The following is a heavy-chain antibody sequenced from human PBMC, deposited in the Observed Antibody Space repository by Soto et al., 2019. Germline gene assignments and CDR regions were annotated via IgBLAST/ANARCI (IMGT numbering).Heavy chain of an antibody. CDR2: IIPIFGTT. CDR3: ARVRYSGSWGGAQNYHYGMDI. CDR1: GGTFSSYA. D-gene: IGHD1-26*01. V-gene: IGHV1-69*06. Sequence: QVHLVQSGAEVKKPGSSVKVSCKASGGTFSSYAISWVRQAPGQGLEWMGGIIPIFGTTTYAQKFQGRVTITADKSTNAYMELSSLRSEDTAVYFCARVRYSGSWGGAQNYHYGMDIWGQGTTVTVSS. J-gene: IGHJ6*02.